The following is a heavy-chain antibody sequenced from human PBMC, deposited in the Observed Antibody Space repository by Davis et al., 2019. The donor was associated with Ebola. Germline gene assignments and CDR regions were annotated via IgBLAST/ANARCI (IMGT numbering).Heavy chain of an antibody. J-gene: IGHJ6*04. Sequence: SETLSLTCAVHGASFSGYYWSWIRQPPGKGLEWIGEINQSGSTNQNPSLKSRVNISLDMSKNQFSLNLHSVTAADTAVYYCARFAVAQRAGMDVWGKGTTVTVSS. CDR1: GASFSGYY. CDR3: ARFAVAQRAGMDV. V-gene: IGHV4-34*01. CDR2: INQSGST. D-gene: IGHD6-19*01.